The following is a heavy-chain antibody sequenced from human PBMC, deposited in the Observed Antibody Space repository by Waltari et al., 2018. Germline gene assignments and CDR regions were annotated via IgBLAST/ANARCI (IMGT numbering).Heavy chain of an antibody. Sequence: QVQLVQSGAEVLKPGASVKVSCQASGYTFINYEINWVRQATGQGIEWMGGMNPNIGATAYAQKFQGRITMTRATSITTAYMELSNLRSDDTAVFYCARGRDPYANFDYNWFDPWGQGTLVTVSS. CDR1: GYTFINYE. CDR3: ARGRDPYANFDYNWFDP. CDR2: MNPNIGAT. V-gene: IGHV1-8*02. J-gene: IGHJ5*02. D-gene: IGHD2-8*01.